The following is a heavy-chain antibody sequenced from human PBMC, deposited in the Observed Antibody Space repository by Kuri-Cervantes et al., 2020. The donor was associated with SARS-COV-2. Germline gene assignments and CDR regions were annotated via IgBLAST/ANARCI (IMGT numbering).Heavy chain of an antibody. CDR2: ITSKAYGGTT. Sequence: GGSLRLSCTASGFTFGDYAMSWFRQAPGKGLEWVGFITSKAYGGTTEYAASVKGRFTISRDDSKSIAYLQMDSLKTEDTAEYYCSLTAIRFRSKTMFDYWGQGTLVTVSS. J-gene: IGHJ4*02. V-gene: IGHV3-49*03. D-gene: IGHD2-21*02. CDR1: GFTFGDYA. CDR3: SLTAIRFRSKTMFDY.